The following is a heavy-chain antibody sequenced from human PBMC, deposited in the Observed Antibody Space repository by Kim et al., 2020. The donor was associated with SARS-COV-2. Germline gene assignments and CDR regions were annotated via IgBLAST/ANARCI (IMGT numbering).Heavy chain of an antibody. D-gene: IGHD6-19*01. J-gene: IGHJ4*02. Sequence: SQTLSLTCAISGDSVSSNSAAWNWIRQSPSRGLEWLGRTYYRSKWYNDYAVSVKSRIIINPDTSKNQVSLQLNSVTPEDTAVYYCARDVHPIAVAGGAFDYWGQGTLVTVSS. CDR2: TYYRSKWYN. V-gene: IGHV6-1*01. CDR1: GDSVSSNSAA. CDR3: ARDVHPIAVAGGAFDY.